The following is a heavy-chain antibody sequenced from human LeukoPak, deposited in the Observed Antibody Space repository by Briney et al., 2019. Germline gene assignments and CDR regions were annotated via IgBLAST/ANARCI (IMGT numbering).Heavy chain of an antibody. CDR1: GFTFNRCW. J-gene: IGHJ1*01. D-gene: IGHD2-21*02. CDR2: INPDGRDT. Sequence: GGSLRLSCVVSGFTFNRCWMNWVRQAPGKGLEWVAHINPDGRDTYYVDSVKGRFTISRDNAQNSMYLRMNSLRVEDTAVYYCTSWGDTTAEYFQRWDQGTLVTVSS. V-gene: IGHV3-7*01. CDR3: TSWGDTTAEYFQR.